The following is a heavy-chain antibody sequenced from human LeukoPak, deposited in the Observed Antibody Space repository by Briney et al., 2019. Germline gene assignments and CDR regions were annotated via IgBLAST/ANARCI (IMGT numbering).Heavy chain of an antibody. D-gene: IGHD3-9*01. J-gene: IGHJ6*02. CDR3: AIRGPMTGYYYGMDV. Sequence: GGSLRLSCAASGFTFSSYSMNWVRQAPGKGLEWVSGISGSGGSTYYADSVKGRFTISRDKSKNTLYLQMNSLRAEDTAVYYCAIRGPMTGYYYGMDVWGQGTTVTVSS. V-gene: IGHV3-23*01. CDR1: GFTFSSYS. CDR2: ISGSGGST.